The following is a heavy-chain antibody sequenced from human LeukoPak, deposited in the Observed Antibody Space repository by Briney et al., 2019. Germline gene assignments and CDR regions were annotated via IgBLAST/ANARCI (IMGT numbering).Heavy chain of an antibody. CDR1: GFTFSSYA. V-gene: IGHV3-23*01. Sequence: GGSLRLSCAASGFTFSSYAMSWVRQAPGKGLEWVSAISGSGGSTYYADSVKGRFTISRDNSKNTLYLQMNSLRAEDTAVYYCAKDRITIFGVASREFDYWGQGTLVTVSS. CDR3: AKDRITIFGVASREFDY. D-gene: IGHD3-3*01. CDR2: ISGSGGST. J-gene: IGHJ4*02.